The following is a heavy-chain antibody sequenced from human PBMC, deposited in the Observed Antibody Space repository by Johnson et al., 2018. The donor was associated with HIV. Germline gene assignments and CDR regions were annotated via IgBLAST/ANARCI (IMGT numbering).Heavy chain of an antibody. Sequence: VQLVESGGGVVQPGRSLRLSCAASGFTFSSYDMHWVRQAPGKGMDWVAFISYDGSNEYYADSVKGRFTISRDNSKNALYLQMNSLRADDTAIYYWAKPPSMGADGFAIWGHGTMVTVSS. J-gene: IGHJ3*02. CDR1: GFTFSSYD. V-gene: IGHV3-30*18. CDR2: ISYDGSNE. D-gene: IGHD3-16*01. CDR3: AKPPSMGADGFAI.